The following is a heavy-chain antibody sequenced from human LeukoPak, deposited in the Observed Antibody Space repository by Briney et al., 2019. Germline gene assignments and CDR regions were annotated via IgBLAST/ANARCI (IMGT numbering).Heavy chain of an antibody. V-gene: IGHV4-4*07. J-gene: IGHJ3*02. CDR2: VRSSGDT. CDR1: GVSISDYY. Sequence: PSETLSLTCTVSGVSISDYYWNWIRQPAGKALEWIGRVRSSGDTNYNPSFRSRLTMSVDRSKNQFSLKLTSVTAADTAVYYCARRVRLYDSSFDIWGQGTMVTVSS. CDR3: ARRVRLYDSSFDI. D-gene: IGHD1-1*01.